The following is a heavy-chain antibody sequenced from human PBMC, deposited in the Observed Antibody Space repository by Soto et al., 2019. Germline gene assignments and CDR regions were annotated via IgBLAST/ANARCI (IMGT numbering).Heavy chain of an antibody. CDR1: GYTFTSYG. V-gene: IGHV1-18*01. J-gene: IGHJ4*02. D-gene: IGHD3-22*01. CDR2: ISAYNGNT. Sequence: QVQLVQSGAEVKKPGASVKVYCKASGYTFTSYGISWVRQAPGQGLEWMGWISAYNGNTNYAQKLQGRVSMTTDTSTSTAYMEMRSMRSDDTAVSYCARGGQHVYYDSRAVVDYWGQGTLVTVSS. CDR3: ARGGQHVYYDSRAVVDY.